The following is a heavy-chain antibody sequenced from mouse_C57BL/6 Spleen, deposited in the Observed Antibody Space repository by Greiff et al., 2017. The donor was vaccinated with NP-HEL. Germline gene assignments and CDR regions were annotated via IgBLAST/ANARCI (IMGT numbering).Heavy chain of an antibody. Sequence: VQLQQSGPELVKPGASVKISCKASGYSFTGYYMNWVKQSPEKSLEWIGEINPSTGGTTYNQKFKAKATLTVDKSSSTAYMQLKSLTSEDSAVYYCARSGYDYDVGAYYAMDYWGQGTSVTVSS. CDR1: GYSFTGYY. CDR2: INPSTGGT. CDR3: ARSGYDYDVGAYYAMDY. D-gene: IGHD2-4*01. J-gene: IGHJ4*01. V-gene: IGHV1-42*01.